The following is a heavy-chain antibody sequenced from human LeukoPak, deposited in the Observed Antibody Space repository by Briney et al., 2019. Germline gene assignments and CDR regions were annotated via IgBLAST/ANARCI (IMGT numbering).Heavy chain of an antibody. CDR1: GFTFSSYA. CDR2: ISGSGDTT. D-gene: IGHD3-10*01. J-gene: IGHJ4*02. Sequence: AGGSLRLSCAASGFTFSSYAMSWVRQAPGKGLEWVSAISGSGDTTHYADSVKGRFTISRDNSKNTLYLQMSSLRAEDTAVYYCAKDPRLVRGVIVDYWGQGTLVTVSS. V-gene: IGHV3-23*01. CDR3: AKDPRLVRGVIVDY.